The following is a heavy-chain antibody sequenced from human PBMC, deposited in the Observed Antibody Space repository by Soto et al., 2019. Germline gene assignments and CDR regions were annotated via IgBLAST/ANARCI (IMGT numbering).Heavy chain of an antibody. D-gene: IGHD2-15*01. J-gene: IGHJ5*02. Sequence: EVQLLESGGDLVQPGGSLRLSCLASGFTFANYPMTWVRQAPGWGLEWVSTISTKRNGWIFYADSVKGRFTISRDDSKNTVSLHINSLKADDTAVDYCAQDWWVSWGQGTLVTVSS. CDR2: ISTKRNGWI. CDR1: GFTFANYP. CDR3: AQDWWVS. V-gene: IGHV3-23*01.